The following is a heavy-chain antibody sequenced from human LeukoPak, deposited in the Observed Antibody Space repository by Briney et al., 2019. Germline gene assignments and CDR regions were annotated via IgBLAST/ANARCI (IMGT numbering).Heavy chain of an antibody. CDR2: IYHSGST. Sequence: SETLSLTCTVSGGSISSGGYYWSWIRQPPGKGLEWIGYIYHSGSTYYNPSLKSRVTISVDRSKNQFSLKLSSVTAADTAVYYCARFTSDYGDTRGEYWGQGTLVTVSS. J-gene: IGHJ4*02. CDR3: ARFTSDYGDTRGEY. CDR1: GGSISSGGYY. V-gene: IGHV4-30-2*01. D-gene: IGHD4-17*01.